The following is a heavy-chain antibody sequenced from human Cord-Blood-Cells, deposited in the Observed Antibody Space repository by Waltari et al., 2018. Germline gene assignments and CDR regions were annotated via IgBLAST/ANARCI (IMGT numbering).Heavy chain of an antibody. J-gene: IGHJ4*02. V-gene: IGHV4-34*01. Sequence: QVQLQQWGAGLLKPSETLSLTCAVYGGSFSGYYWSWIRQPPGKGLEWIGEINHSGSTNYNPSLKSRVTISVDTSKNQFSLKLSSVTAADMAVYYCARHSLNEYASPFDYWGQGTLVTVSS. CDR1: GGSFSGYY. CDR2: INHSGST. CDR3: ARHSLNEYASPFDY. D-gene: IGHD1-1*01.